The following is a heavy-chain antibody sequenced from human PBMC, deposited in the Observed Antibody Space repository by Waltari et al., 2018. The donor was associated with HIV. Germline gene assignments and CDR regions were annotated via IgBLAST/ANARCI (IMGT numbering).Heavy chain of an antibody. D-gene: IGHD1-26*01. J-gene: IGHJ6*02. CDR1: GYTLTELS. Sequence: QVQLRQAGAEVKKPGASRKVSCKVFGYTLTELSMHLVRQAPGAGLEWMGGCDHEGDRTMYAQITQGRVTMTKNTSTNTASMELGRLTSDDRAVGDCASGAGSTSIRLYEMDVGGQGTTVTVAS. V-gene: IGHV1-24*01. CDR3: ASGAGSTSIRLYEMDV. CDR2: CDHEGDRT.